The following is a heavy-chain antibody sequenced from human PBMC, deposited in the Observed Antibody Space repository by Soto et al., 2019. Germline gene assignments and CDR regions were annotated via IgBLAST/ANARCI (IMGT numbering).Heavy chain of an antibody. V-gene: IGHV1-69*01. D-gene: IGHD5-12*01. CDR3: ARGGVDVVATSAFDY. CDR1: GSTFNNYA. J-gene: IGHJ4*02. CDR2: IIPIIGTA. Sequence: QVQLVQSGAEVKKPGSSVKVSCKASGSTFNNYAISWVRQAPGQGLEWMGGIIPIIGTADYAHKFQGRLAISADESTGTTFIELSCLRSEDTALYYCARGGVDVVATSAFDYWGQGTLVTVSS.